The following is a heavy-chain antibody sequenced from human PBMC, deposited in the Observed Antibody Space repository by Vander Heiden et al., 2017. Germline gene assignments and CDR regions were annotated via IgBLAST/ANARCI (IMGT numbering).Heavy chain of an antibody. CDR3: ARQGDFWSGFPSGMDV. V-gene: IGHV5-51*01. D-gene: IGHD3-3*01. J-gene: IGHJ6*02. CDR2: IYPDDSDT. CDR1: GYTFTDYW. Sequence: EVQLVQSGAEVKKPGESLKISCKNFGYTFTDYWIAWVRQLPWKGLEWMGIIYPDDSDTKYSPSFEGQVTLSADKSISTAYLKWSSLKASDTGIYYCARQGDFWSGFPSGMDVWGQGTPVTVSS.